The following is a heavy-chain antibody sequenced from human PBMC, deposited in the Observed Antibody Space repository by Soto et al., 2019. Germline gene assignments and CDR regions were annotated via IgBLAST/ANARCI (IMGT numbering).Heavy chain of an antibody. V-gene: IGHV4-4*02. CDR1: GGSIGSSNW. J-gene: IGHJ6*02. CDR2: IYHSGST. Sequence: SETLSLTCAVSGGSIGSSNWWSWVRQPPGKGLEWIGEIYHSGSTNYNPSLKSRVTISVDKSKNQFSLKLSSVTAADTAVYYCGKNQTIAAARFYYYGMDVWGQGTTVTVSS. D-gene: IGHD6-13*01. CDR3: GKNQTIAAARFYYYGMDV.